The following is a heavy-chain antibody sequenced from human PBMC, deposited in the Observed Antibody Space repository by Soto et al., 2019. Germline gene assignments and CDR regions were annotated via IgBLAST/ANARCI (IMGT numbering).Heavy chain of an antibody. J-gene: IGHJ4*02. CDR2: ISGSGSST. V-gene: IGHV3-23*01. D-gene: IGHD2-21*01. Sequence: GGSLRLSCAASGLTFSNFAMGWVRQAPGKGLEWVSTISGSGSSTYYADSVKGRFTVSRDNSKNTLFLQVNSLRTEDTAVYYCAKMTRLVAIRQFFDYWGQGTLVTVSS. CDR1: GLTFSNFA. CDR3: AKMTRLVAIRQFFDY.